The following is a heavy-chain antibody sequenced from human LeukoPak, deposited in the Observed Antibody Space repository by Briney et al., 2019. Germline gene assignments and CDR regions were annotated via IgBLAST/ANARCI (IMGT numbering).Heavy chain of an antibody. Sequence: SETLSLTCAVYGGSFSDYYWSWIRQPPGKGLEWIGEINHSGSTNYNPSLKSRVTISVDTSKNQFSLKLSSVTAADTAVYYCASLRFGEPYFDYWGQGTLVTVSS. D-gene: IGHD3-10*01. CDR3: ASLRFGEPYFDY. CDR2: INHSGST. J-gene: IGHJ4*02. V-gene: IGHV4-34*01. CDR1: GGSFSDYY.